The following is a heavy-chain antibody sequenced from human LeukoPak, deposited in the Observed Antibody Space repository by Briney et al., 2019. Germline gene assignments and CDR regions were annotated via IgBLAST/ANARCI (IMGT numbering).Heavy chain of an antibody. D-gene: IGHD6-13*01. Sequence: SETLSLTCTVSGGSISSGGYYWSWIRQHPGKGLEWIGYIYYSGSTYYNPSLKSRVTISVDTSKNQFSLKLSSVTAADPAVYYCARGRNSSSWLFDYWGQGTLVTVSS. CDR3: ARGRNSSSWLFDY. J-gene: IGHJ4*02. CDR1: GGSISSGGYY. V-gene: IGHV4-31*03. CDR2: IYYSGST.